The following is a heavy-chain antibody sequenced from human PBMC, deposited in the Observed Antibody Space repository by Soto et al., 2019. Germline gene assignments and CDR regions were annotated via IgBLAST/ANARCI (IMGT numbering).Heavy chain of an antibody. CDR3: AKPPTISARSGDYVDN. CDR2: ISGSDGST. D-gene: IGHD1-26*01. J-gene: IGHJ4*02. CDR1: GFTFSSYA. V-gene: IGHV3-23*01. Sequence: EIQLLESGGGLVQPGGSLRLSCAASGFTFSSYAMSWVRQAPGTGLEWVSAISGSDGSTYYADSVKGRCTISRDNSKNPLYLQLNSLRAGDTAVYYCAKPPTISARSGDYVDNWGQGTLVTVSS.